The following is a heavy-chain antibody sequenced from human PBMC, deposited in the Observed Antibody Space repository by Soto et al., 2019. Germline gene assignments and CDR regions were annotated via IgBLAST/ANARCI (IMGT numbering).Heavy chain of an antibody. CDR2: IRDSGST. D-gene: IGHD3-10*01. J-gene: IGHJ6*02. CDR1: GGSISNQN. CDR3: VRQGFGALHGLVDV. Sequence: QVQLQESGPGLVRPSETLSLICSDCGGSISNQNWGWIRLPPGKGLEWIGYIRDSGSTSYNPSLNSSVTMSLDTSKKEFSLKLTSVTAADTAVYYCVRQGFGALHGLVDVWGQGTTVTVSS. V-gene: IGHV4-59*08.